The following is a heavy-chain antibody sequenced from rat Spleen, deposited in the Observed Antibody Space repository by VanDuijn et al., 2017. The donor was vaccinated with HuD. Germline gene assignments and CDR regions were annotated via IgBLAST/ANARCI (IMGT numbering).Heavy chain of an antibody. J-gene: IGHJ2*01. CDR2: ITNTGRST. V-gene: IGHV5-31*01. CDR1: GFTFNNYW. Sequence: EVQLVESGGGLVQPGRSLKLSCVASGFTFNNYWMTWLRQAPGKGLEWVASITNTGRSTYYPDSVRGRFAISRDTAENTLYLQMDSLRSEHTATYYCTTGGTGWGQGVMVTVSS. CDR3: TTGGTG. D-gene: IGHD1-5*01.